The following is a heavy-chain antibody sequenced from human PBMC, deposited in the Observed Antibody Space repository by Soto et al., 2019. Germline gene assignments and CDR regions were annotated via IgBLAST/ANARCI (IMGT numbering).Heavy chain of an antibody. CDR3: AREGVTPSYYYYYGMDV. Sequence: SETLSLTCTVSGGSISRYYWSWIRQSPGKGLEWIGYMYNTGSTVYNPPFKSRVTISVDTSKNQFSLKMRSVTAADTAVYYCAREGVTPSYYYYYGMDVWGQGTTVTVSS. CDR2: MYNTGST. J-gene: IGHJ6*02. CDR1: GGSISRYY. V-gene: IGHV4-59*01. D-gene: IGHD5-18*01.